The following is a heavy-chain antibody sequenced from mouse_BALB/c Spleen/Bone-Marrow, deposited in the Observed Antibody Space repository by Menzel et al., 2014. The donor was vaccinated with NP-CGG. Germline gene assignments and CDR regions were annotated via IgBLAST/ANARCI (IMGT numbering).Heavy chain of an antibody. V-gene: IGHV7-3*02. CDR1: GFTFTDYY. CDR3: ARDDYYAMDY. J-gene: IGHJ4*01. CDR2: IRNKANGYTT. Sequence: EVKLMESGGGLVQPGGSLRLSCATSGFTFTDYYMSWVRQPPGKALEWLGFIRNKANGYTTEYSASVKGRFTISRDSSQSILYLQMNTLRAEDSATYYCARDDYYAMDYWGQGTSVTVSS.